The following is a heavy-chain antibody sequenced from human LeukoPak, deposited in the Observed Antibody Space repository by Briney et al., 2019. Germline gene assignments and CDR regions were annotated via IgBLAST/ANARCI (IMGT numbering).Heavy chain of an antibody. CDR3: APYSSAGWFDP. Sequence: SETLSHTCTVSGGSISSYYWSWIRQPPGKGLEWIGYIYYSGSTNYNPSLKSRVTISVDTSKNQFSLKLSSVTAADTAVYYCAPYSSAGWFDPWGRGTLVTVSS. V-gene: IGHV4-59*01. J-gene: IGHJ5*02. D-gene: IGHD6-19*01. CDR2: IYYSGST. CDR1: GGSISSYY.